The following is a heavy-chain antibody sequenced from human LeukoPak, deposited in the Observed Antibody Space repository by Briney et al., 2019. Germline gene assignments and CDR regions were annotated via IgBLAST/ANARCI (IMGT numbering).Heavy chain of an antibody. J-gene: IGHJ4*02. Sequence: GGSLRLSCAASGFTFSNSGMSWVRQAPGKGLEWVGRIKSKTDGGKTDYAAPVKGRFTISRDDSKNTMYLQMNSLKTEDQAVYYCTTEGIVGAHGDWGQGTLVTVSS. CDR2: IKSKTDGGKT. V-gene: IGHV3-15*01. CDR1: GFTFSNSG. CDR3: TTEGIVGAHGD. D-gene: IGHD1-26*01.